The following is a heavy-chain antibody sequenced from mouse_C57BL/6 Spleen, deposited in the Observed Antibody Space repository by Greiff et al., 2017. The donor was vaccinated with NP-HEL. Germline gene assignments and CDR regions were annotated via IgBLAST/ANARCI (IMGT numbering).Heavy chain of an antibody. J-gene: IGHJ2*01. V-gene: IGHV2-2*01. Sequence: VQVVESGPGLVQPSQSLSITCTVSGFSLTSYGVHWVRQSPGKGLEWLGVIWSGGSTDYNAAFISRLSISKDNSKSQVFFKMNSLQADDTAIYYCDKNSGYGNYFDYWGQGTTLTVSS. CDR1: GFSLTSYG. D-gene: IGHD2-1*01. CDR2: IWSGGST. CDR3: DKNSGYGNYFDY.